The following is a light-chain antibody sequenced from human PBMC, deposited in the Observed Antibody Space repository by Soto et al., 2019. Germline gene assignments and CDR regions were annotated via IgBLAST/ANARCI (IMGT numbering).Light chain of an antibody. CDR2: GVS. J-gene: IGKJ2*01. Sequence: EIVLTQSPGTLSLSPGERATLSCRASQSVSSSCLAWYQQKPGQAPRLLISGVSIRATGIADRFSGSGSGTDFTLTISRLEPADFAVYHCQQYGRTPYTFGQGTKLEIK. CDR1: QSVSSSC. CDR3: QQYGRTPYT. V-gene: IGKV3-20*01.